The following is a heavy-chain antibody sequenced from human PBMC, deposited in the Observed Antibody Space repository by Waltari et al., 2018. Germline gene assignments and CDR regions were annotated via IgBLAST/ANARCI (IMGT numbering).Heavy chain of an antibody. D-gene: IGHD3-16*01. CDR3: ARDLNRFGSYVPY. J-gene: IGHJ4*02. CDR1: GFSINTYA. V-gene: IGHV3-33*01. CDR2: IWYDGSNE. Sequence: QVQLVESGGGVVQPGRSLRLSCAASGFSINTYAMHWVGQAPGKGLEWVAVIWYDGSNENYADSVKGRFTISRDNSKNTLYLQMDSLRAEDTAVYYCARDLNRFGSYVPYWGQGTLVTVSS.